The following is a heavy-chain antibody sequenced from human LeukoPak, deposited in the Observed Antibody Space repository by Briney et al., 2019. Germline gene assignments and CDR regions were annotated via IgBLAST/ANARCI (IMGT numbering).Heavy chain of an antibody. Sequence: GGSLRLSCAASGFTVSTNYMSWVRQAPGKGLEWVSLIYSGGSTYYADSGKGRFTISRDNSKNTVYLHMSSLRAEDTAVYYCAKTDCTSSSCFTIDSWGQGTLVTVSS. CDR3: AKTDCTSSSCFTIDS. D-gene: IGHD2-2*02. J-gene: IGHJ4*02. CDR2: IYSGGST. V-gene: IGHV3-53*01. CDR1: GFTVSTNY.